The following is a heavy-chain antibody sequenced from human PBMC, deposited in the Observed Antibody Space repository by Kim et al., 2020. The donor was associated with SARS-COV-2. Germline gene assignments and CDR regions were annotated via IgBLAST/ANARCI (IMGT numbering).Heavy chain of an antibody. J-gene: IGHJ4*02. CDR3: ARREQLVRGRGIDFDY. CDR1: GGSFSGYY. CDR2: INHSGST. V-gene: IGHV4-34*01. Sequence: SETLSLTCAVYGGSFSGYYWSWIRQPPGKGLEWIGEINHSGSTNYNPSLKSRVTISVDTSKNQFSLKLSSVTAADTAVYYCARREQLVRGRGIDFDYWGQGTLVTVSS. D-gene: IGHD6-6*01.